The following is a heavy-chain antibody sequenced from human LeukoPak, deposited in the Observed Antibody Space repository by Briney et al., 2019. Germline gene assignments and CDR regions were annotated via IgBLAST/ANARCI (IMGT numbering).Heavy chain of an antibody. V-gene: IGHV3-21*01. Sequence: GGSLRLSCAGSGFTFNSYSMNWVRQAPGKAMEWVSSITSSGTCTFYADSVKGRFTISRDNAKNSLYLQMGSLGPEDTAVYYCARDPYSGNYGTYYYYYMDVWGKGTTVTISS. D-gene: IGHD1-26*01. CDR2: ITSSGTCT. CDR3: ARDPYSGNYGTYYYYYMDV. CDR1: GFTFNSYS. J-gene: IGHJ6*03.